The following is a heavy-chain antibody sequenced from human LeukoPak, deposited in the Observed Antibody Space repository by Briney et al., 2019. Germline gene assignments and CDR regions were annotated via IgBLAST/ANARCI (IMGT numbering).Heavy chain of an antibody. CDR3: ALIRDTHEDGP. J-gene: IGHJ5*02. Sequence: PGGSLRLSCEASGFTFSSYWIHWVRQAPGKGLAWVSRINTDGSYTSYADSVRGRFTISRDNAKNTLYLQMHSLRAEDTAVYYCALIRDTHEDGPWGQGTLATVSS. D-gene: IGHD5-18*01. V-gene: IGHV3-74*01. CDR1: GFTFSSYW. CDR2: INTDGSYT.